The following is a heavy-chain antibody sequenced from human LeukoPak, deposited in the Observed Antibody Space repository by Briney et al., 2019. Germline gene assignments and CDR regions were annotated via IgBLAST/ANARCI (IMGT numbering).Heavy chain of an antibody. J-gene: IGHJ4*02. CDR3: ARANTSGPYYFDY. CDR1: GFTFSSYS. Sequence: PGGSLRLSCAASGFTFSSYSLNWVRQAPGKGLEWVSSISSSSTYIYYADSLRGRFTISRDNAKNSLYLQMNSLRAEDTAVYYCARANTSGPYYFDYWGQGTLVSVSS. D-gene: IGHD3-22*01. V-gene: IGHV3-21*01. CDR2: ISSSSTYI.